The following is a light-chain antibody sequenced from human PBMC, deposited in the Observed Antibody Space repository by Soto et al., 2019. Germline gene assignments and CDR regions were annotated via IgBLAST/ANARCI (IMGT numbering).Light chain of an antibody. V-gene: IGKV1-5*01. J-gene: IGKJ2*01. CDR2: DAS. CDR1: QSVSNW. CDR3: QQYTAFPYT. Sequence: DIQMTQSPSTLSASVGDRVTITCRASQSVSNWLAWYQQRPGKAPNILIYDASRLQSGVPSRFSGSGSGTEFTLTISGLRPDDFATYYCQQYTAFPYTFGQGTKLEIK.